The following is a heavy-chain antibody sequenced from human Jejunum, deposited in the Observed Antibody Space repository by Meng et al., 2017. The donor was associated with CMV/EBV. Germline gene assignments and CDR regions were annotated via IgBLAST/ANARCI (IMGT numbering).Heavy chain of an antibody. CDR2: INTNDGGT. CDR3: ARGVGSVDPRFDP. V-gene: IGHV1-2*02. CDR1: AYTFTAYY. Sequence: ASAYTFTAYYIHWVRQAPEQGPEWMGWINTNDGGTNYVQKFQGRVTITRDTSISTAYMDLNRLTSDDTAVYYCARGVGSVDPRFDPWGQGTPVTVSS. J-gene: IGHJ5*02. D-gene: IGHD1-26*01.